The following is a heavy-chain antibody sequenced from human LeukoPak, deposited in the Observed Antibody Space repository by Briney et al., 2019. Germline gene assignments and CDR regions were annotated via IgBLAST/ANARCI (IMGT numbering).Heavy chain of an antibody. Sequence: PGGSLRLSCAASGFTFSRFAMNWVRQAPGKGLEWVSYVCNGGNIMYNEDSVKGRFTISRDTAKNSLYLQMNSLTAEDTAMYFCGRGHWGLDYWGQGTLVTVSA. CDR3: GRGHWGLDY. CDR2: VCNGGNIM. J-gene: IGHJ4*02. D-gene: IGHD7-27*01. V-gene: IGHV3-48*04. CDR1: GFTFSRFA.